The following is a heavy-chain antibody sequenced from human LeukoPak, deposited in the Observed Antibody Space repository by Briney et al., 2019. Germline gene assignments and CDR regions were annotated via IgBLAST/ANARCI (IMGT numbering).Heavy chain of an antibody. Sequence: ASVKVSCKASGGTFSSYAISWVRQAPGQGLEWMGGIIPIFGTANYAQKFQGRVTITADKSTSTAYMELSGLRSEDTAVYYCARGPTVADYYYYMDVWGKGTTVTVSS. D-gene: IGHD4-23*01. V-gene: IGHV1-69*06. CDR1: GGTFSSYA. J-gene: IGHJ6*03. CDR3: ARGPTVADYYYYMDV. CDR2: IIPIFGTA.